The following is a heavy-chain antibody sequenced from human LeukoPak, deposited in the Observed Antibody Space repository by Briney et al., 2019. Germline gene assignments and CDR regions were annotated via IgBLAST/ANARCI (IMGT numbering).Heavy chain of an antibody. CDR3: AKDLDSSWYYFDY. CDR1: GFTFSSYW. J-gene: IGHJ4*02. CDR2: VKQDGSEK. D-gene: IGHD6-13*01. Sequence: GGSLRLSCAASGFTFSSYWMSWVRQAPGKGLEWVANVKQDGSEKYYVDSVKGRFTISRDNSKNTLYLQMNSLRAEDTAVYYCAKDLDSSWYYFDYWGQGTLVTVSS. V-gene: IGHV3-7*03.